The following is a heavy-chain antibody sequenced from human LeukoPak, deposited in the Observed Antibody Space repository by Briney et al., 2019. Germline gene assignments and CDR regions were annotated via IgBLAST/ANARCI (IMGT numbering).Heavy chain of an antibody. D-gene: IGHD2-2*01. CDR3: ARGTLTKGYFDL. V-gene: IGHV4-59*01. Sequence: SETLSLTCTVSGGSISIYYWSWIRQPPGKGLEWIGYIYYSGSTNYNPSLKSRVTISVDTSKNQFSLKLSSVTAADTAVYYCARGTLTKGYFDLWGRGTLVTVSS. CDR2: IYYSGST. CDR1: GGSISIYY. J-gene: IGHJ2*01.